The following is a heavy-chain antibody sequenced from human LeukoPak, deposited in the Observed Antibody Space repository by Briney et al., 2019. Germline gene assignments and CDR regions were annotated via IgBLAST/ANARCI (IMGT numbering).Heavy chain of an antibody. V-gene: IGHV4-61*02. CDR1: GGSISSGSYY. J-gene: IGHJ4*02. CDR3: ARSLSNYDFWSGYLYYFDY. CDR2: IYTSGST. D-gene: IGHD3-3*01. Sequence: SETLSLTCTVSGGSISSGSYYWSWIRQPAGKGLEWIGRIYTSGSTNYNPSLKSRVTISVDTSKNQFSLKLSSVTAADTAVYYCARSLSNYDFWSGYLYYFDYCGQGTLVTVSS.